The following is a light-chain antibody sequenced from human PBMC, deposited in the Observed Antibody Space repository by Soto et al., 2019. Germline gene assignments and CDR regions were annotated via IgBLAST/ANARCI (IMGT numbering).Light chain of an antibody. V-gene: IGLV2-14*01. CDR1: TRDIAGYNY. J-gene: IGLJ1*01. CDR3: SSFSTATALYV. CDR2: QVT. Sequence: QSALTQPASVSGSLGQSITISCTGTTRDIAGYNYISWYQQHPGKAPKLMIYQVTNRPSGVSNRFSGSKSGNTASLTISGRQEEDEDDYYCSSFSTATALYVFGTGTKVTVL.